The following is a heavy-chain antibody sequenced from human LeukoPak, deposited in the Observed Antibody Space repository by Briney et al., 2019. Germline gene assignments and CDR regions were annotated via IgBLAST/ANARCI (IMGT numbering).Heavy chain of an antibody. Sequence: ASVKVSCKASGYTFTGYYMHWVRQAPGQGLEWMGWISAYNGNTNYAQKLQGRVTMTTDTSTSTAYMELRSLRSDDTAVYYCARDWTVTSFDYWGQGTLVTVSS. CDR2: ISAYNGNT. CDR1: GYTFTGYY. J-gene: IGHJ4*02. CDR3: ARDWTVTSFDY. V-gene: IGHV1-18*04. D-gene: IGHD4-17*01.